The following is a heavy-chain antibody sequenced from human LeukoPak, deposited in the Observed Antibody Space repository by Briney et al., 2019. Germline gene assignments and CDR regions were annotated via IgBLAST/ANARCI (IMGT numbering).Heavy chain of an antibody. CDR1: GFTFSSYA. CDR3: AKIERWLVHGFDL. V-gene: IGHV3-23*01. Sequence: GGSLRLSYAASGFTFSSYAMNWVRQAPGKGLDWVASISGNGGSTYYADSVKGRFIISRDNSRNAVFLQMISPRDDDTAIYYCAKIERWLVHGFDLWGRGTLVTVSS. D-gene: IGHD6-19*01. CDR2: ISGNGGST. J-gene: IGHJ2*01.